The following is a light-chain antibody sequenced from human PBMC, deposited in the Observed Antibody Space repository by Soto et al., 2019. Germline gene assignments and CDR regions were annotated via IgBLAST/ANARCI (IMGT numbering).Light chain of an antibody. J-gene: IGKJ3*01. CDR3: QEYNFAPFT. CDR2: AAS. V-gene: IGKV1-27*01. CDR1: QGIRNY. Sequence: DIQMTQSPSSLSASVGNRVTITCRASQGIRNYLPWYQQRPGKVPELLIYAASTLQSGFPSRFSGSGSGTDFTLTISPLQPADVATYYCQEYNFAPFTFGPGTKVDIK.